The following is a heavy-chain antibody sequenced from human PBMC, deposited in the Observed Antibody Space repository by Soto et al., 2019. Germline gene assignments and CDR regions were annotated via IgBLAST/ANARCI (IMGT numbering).Heavy chain of an antibody. J-gene: IGHJ5*02. CDR1: GFTFSNYA. Sequence: EVQLLESGGGLVQPGGSLRLSCAASGFTFSNYAMIWVRQAPGKGLEWVSDISGSGGSTYYADSVKGRFTISRDNSKNTLYPQMNSLRADDTAVYYCAKVYGYSSAWSNWYDPWGQGTLVTVSS. CDR3: AKVYGYSSAWSNWYDP. D-gene: IGHD6-19*01. V-gene: IGHV3-23*01. CDR2: ISGSGGST.